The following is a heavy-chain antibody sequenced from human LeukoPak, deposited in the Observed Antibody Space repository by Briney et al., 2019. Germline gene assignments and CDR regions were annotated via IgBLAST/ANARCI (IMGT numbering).Heavy chain of an antibody. J-gene: IGHJ6*02. CDR1: GGSISSGSYY. Sequence: SETLSLTCTVSGGSISSGSYYWSWIWQPSGKGLEWIGRIYTSGSTNYNPSLKSRVTISVDTSKNQFSLKLSSVTAADTAVYYCARSATVTLSYGMDVWGQGTTVTVSS. CDR3: ARSATVTLSYGMDV. V-gene: IGHV4-61*02. D-gene: IGHD4-17*01. CDR2: IYTSGST.